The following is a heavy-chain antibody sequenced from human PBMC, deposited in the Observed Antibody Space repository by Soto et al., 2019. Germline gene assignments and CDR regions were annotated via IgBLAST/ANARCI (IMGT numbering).Heavy chain of an antibody. Sequence: QVQLQESGPGLVKPSETLSLTCTVSVSGGSVSTGVHYWSWIRQPPGKGLEWIGYIYYSGSTNYNPSLKSRVTISVDTAKNQYSLKLTSVTAADTAVYYCARGYYTSWYWFDRWGRGTLVTVSS. CDR3: ARGYYTSWYWFDR. V-gene: IGHV4-61*08. D-gene: IGHD6-13*01. J-gene: IGHJ2*01. CDR1: GGSVSTGVHY. CDR2: IYYSGST.